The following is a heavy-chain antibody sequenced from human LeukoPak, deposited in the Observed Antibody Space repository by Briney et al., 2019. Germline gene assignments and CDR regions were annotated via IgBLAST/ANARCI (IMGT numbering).Heavy chain of an antibody. D-gene: IGHD6-13*01. V-gene: IGHV3-23*01. Sequence: GGSLRLSCAASGFTFSSYAMSWVRQAPGKGLEWVSAISGSGGSTCYADSVKGRFTISRDNSKNTLYLQMNSLRAEDTAVYYCAKGRRESSWNWFDPWGQGTLVTVSS. J-gene: IGHJ5*02. CDR1: GFTFSSYA. CDR3: AKGRRESSWNWFDP. CDR2: ISGSGGST.